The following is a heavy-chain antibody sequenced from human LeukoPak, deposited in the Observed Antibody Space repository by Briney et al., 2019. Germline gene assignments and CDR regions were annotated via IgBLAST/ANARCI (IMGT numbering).Heavy chain of an antibody. V-gene: IGHV1-46*01. D-gene: IGHD3-10*01. CDR3: ARALPVLLWFGELPYFDY. CDR2: INPSGGST. J-gene: IGHJ4*02. CDR1: GYTFTSYY. Sequence: GASVKVSCKASGYTFTSYYMHWVRQAPGQGLEWMGVINPSGGSTSYAQKFQGRVTMTRDTSTSTVYMELSSLRSEDTAVYYCARALPVLLWFGELPYFDYWGQGTLVTVPS.